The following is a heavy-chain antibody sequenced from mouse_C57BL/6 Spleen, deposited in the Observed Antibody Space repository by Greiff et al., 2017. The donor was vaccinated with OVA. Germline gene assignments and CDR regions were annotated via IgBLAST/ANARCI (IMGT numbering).Heavy chain of an antibody. V-gene: IGHV5-16*01. CDR3: ARAAVNGPSWYFDV. J-gene: IGHJ1*03. Sequence: EVKLVESEGGLVQPGSSMKLSCTASGFTFSDYYMAWVRQVPEKGLEWVANINYDGSSTYYLDSLKSRFIISRDNAKNILYLQMSSLKSEDTATYYCARAAVNGPSWYFDVWGTGTTVTVSS. D-gene: IGHD1-2*01. CDR1: GFTFSDYY. CDR2: INYDGSST.